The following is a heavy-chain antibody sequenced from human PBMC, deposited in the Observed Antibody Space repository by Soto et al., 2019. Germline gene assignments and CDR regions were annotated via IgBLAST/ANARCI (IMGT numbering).Heavy chain of an antibody. CDR3: ATARYIGP. CDR1: GFTFSDYY. D-gene: IGHD2-15*01. CDR2: IKQDGSEK. V-gene: IGHV3-7*01. J-gene: IGHJ5*02. Sequence: ERSPRLSYTASGFTFSDYYMSWIRQAPGKGLEWVANIKQDGSEKYYVESVKGRFTISXXXXXXTXFXQXNXPRGXDTAVYYCATARYIGPWGQGPLVTVSS.